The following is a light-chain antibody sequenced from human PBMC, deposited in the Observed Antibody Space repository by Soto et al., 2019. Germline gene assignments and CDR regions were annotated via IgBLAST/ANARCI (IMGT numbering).Light chain of an antibody. CDR1: QSVTSH. J-gene: IGKJ2*01. V-gene: IGKV3-15*01. Sequence: EIVLTQSPATLSVSPGESATHSCRASQSVTSHLAWYQQKPGQAPRLLIFGASTRATGIPARFSGSGSGTDFTLTISSLQSEDFAVYYCQQYNSRPTFGQGTKLEIK. CDR2: GAS. CDR3: QQYNSRPT.